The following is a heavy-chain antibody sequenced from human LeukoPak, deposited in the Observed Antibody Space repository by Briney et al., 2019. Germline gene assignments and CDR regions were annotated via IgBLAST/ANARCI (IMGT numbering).Heavy chain of an antibody. V-gene: IGHV3-21*01. CDR1: GFTFSSYS. D-gene: IGHD2-15*01. Sequence: GGSLRLSCAASGFTFSSYSMTWVRQAPVKGLEWVSSISSSSSCIYYADSVKGRFTISRDNAKNSLYLQMNSLRAEDTAVYYCASLYCSGGSCYGVRNYWGQGTLVTVSS. CDR2: ISSSSSCI. J-gene: IGHJ4*02. CDR3: ASLYCSGGSCYGVRNY.